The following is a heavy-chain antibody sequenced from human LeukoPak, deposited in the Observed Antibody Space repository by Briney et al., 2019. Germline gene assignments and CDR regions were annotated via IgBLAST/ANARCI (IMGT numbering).Heavy chain of an antibody. J-gene: IGHJ4*02. CDR1: GYSFTNYW. Sequence: GESLKISCKGSGYSFTNYWIGWVRQMPGKGLEWMGMIYPGDSDTRYSPSFQGQVTISADKSISTAYMQGSCLKASDTAMYYCARLRRTTLYYFDYWGQGTLVTVSS. CDR2: IYPGDSDT. CDR3: ARLRRTTLYYFDY. V-gene: IGHV5-51*01. D-gene: IGHD2-2*01.